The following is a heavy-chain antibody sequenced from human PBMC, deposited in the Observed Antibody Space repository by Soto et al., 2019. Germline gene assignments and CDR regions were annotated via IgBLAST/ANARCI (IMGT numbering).Heavy chain of an antibody. D-gene: IGHD2-15*01. CDR1: GDSISNYY. Sequence: QVQLQESGPGLVKPSETLSLTCTVSGDSISNYYWNWIRQPPGKGLEWIGYIDYSGSTIYNPSLKRRVTLSLDTSKSQFALKLSSVTAADTAVYYFARRRCLGGSCYGGNWLDPWGQGILLTVSS. CDR3: ARRRCLGGSCYGGNWLDP. V-gene: IGHV4-59*08. J-gene: IGHJ5*02. CDR2: IDYSGST.